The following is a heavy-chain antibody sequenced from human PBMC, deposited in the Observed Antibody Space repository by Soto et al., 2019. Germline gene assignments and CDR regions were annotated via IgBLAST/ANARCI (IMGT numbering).Heavy chain of an antibody. V-gene: IGHV3-33*06. CDR2: IWYDGSIQ. D-gene: IGHD3-3*01. CDR1: GFTFSSYG. J-gene: IGHJ4*02. Sequence: QVQLVESGGGVVQPGRSLRLSCAASGFTFSSYGMHWVRQAPGKGLEWVAIIWYDGSIQYYADSVKGRFAISRDNSKNTLYLQMDSLRAEDTAVYYCAKPSYDFWSGYYPPFDNWGQGTLVTVS. CDR3: AKPSYDFWSGYYPPFDN.